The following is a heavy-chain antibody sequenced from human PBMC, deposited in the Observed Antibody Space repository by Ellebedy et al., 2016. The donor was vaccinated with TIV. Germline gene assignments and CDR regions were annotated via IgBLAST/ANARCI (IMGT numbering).Heavy chain of an antibody. V-gene: IGHV3-48*02. CDR2: ISSSSSST. CDR1: GFTFSSYS. J-gene: IGHJ4*02. CDR3: ARDGAAYCGGDCETPXXH. D-gene: IGHD2-21*02. Sequence: PGGSLRLSCAASGFTFSSYSINWVLQAPGKVLEWVSYISSSSSSTYYADSVTGRFPISRDNANNYLYLQMNSLRDEDTAMYFCARDGAAYCGGDCETPXXHWGQGTLVTVSS.